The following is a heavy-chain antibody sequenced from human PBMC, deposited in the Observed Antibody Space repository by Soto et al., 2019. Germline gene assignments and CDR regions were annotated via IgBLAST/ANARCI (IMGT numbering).Heavy chain of an antibody. V-gene: IGHV4-34*01. Sequence: PSETLSLTCAVYGGSFSGYYWTWIRQPPGTGLEWIGEINHSGSTNYNPSLKSRVTISVDTSKNQFSLKLTSVTAADTAVYYCARDKLNGLFDYWGQGTLVNVAS. J-gene: IGHJ4*02. CDR3: ARDKLNGLFDY. CDR2: INHSGST. CDR1: GGSFSGYY. D-gene: IGHD2-8*01.